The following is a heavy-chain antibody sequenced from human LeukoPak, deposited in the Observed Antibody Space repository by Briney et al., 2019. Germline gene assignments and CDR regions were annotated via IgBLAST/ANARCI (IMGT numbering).Heavy chain of an antibody. D-gene: IGHD6-13*01. CDR3: TTDRYSSSWYLGRIVLPRPCYYYGMDI. CDR2: IKSKTDGGTT. V-gene: IGHV3-15*01. J-gene: IGHJ6*02. CDR1: GFTFGSYT. Sequence: GGSLRLSCAASGFTFGSYTMSWVRQAPGKGLEWVGRIKSKTDGGTTDYAAPVKGRFTISRDDSKNTLYLQMNSLKTEDTAVYYCTTDRYSSSWYLGRIVLPRPCYYYGMDIWGQGTTVTVSS.